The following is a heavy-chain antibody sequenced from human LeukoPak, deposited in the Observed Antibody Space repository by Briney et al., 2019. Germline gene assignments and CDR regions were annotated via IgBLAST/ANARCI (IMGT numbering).Heavy chain of an antibody. CDR3: AKGMGYQLRNFDY. CDR1: GFTFSSYA. CDR2: ISGSGGST. J-gene: IGHJ4*02. Sequence: PGASLRLSCAASGFTFSSYAMSWVRQAPGKGLEWVSAISGSGGSTYYADSVKGRFTISGDNSKNTLYLQMNSLRAEDTAVYYCAKGMGYQLRNFDYWGQGTLVTVSS. V-gene: IGHV3-23*01. D-gene: IGHD2-2*01.